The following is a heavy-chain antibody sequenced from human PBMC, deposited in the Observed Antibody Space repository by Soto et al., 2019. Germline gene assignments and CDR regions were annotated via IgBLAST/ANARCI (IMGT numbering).Heavy chain of an antibody. CDR1: GGSFSGYY. CDR2: INHSGST. CDR3: ARGDPPTRYCSGGSCYSKHYYYYYYMDV. J-gene: IGHJ6*03. V-gene: IGHV4-34*01. D-gene: IGHD2-15*01. Sequence: PSETLSLTCAVYGGSFSGYYWSWIRQPPGKGLEWIGEINHSGSTNYNPSLKSRVTISVDTSKNQFSLKLSSVTAADTAVYYCARGDPPTRYCSGGSCYSKHYYYYYYMDVWGKGTTVTVSS.